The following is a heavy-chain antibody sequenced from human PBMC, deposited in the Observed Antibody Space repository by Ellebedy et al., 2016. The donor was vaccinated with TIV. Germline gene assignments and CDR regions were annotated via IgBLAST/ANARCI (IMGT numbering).Heavy chain of an antibody. J-gene: IGHJ4*02. D-gene: IGHD5-18*01. Sequence: GESLKISXAASGFTFSSYWMHWVRQAPGKGLVWVSRISTDGSSTSYADSVKGRFTISRDNAKNTLYLQMNSLRAEDTAVYYCAREGHSYGYGGFDFWGQGTLVTVSS. CDR3: AREGHSYGYGGFDF. CDR2: ISTDGSST. V-gene: IGHV3-74*01. CDR1: GFTFSSYW.